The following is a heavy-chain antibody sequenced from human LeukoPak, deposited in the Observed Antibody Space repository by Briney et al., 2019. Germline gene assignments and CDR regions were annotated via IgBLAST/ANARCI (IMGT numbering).Heavy chain of an antibody. D-gene: IGHD2-15*01. J-gene: IGHJ4*02. Sequence: SETLSLTCAVYGGSLSAYYWSWIRQPPGKGLEWIGEVNHSGSANYNPSLKSRVTMSVDTSKNQFSPKLSSVTAADTAVYYCARSPRYCSGGSCYFLHYWGQGTLVTVSS. CDR2: VNHSGSA. CDR1: GGSLSAYY. CDR3: ARSPRYCSGGSCYFLHY. V-gene: IGHV4-34*01.